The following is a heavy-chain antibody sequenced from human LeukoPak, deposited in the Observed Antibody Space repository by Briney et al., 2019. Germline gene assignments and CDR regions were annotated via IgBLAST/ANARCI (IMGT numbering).Heavy chain of an antibody. J-gene: IGHJ4*02. CDR3: ARVGRSGSYYRYFDY. Sequence: ASVKVSCMASGYTFTGYYMHWVRQAPGQGLEWMGWINPNSGGTNYAQKFQGWVTMTRDTSISTAYMELSRLRSDDAAVYYCARVGRSGSYYRYFDYWGQGTLVTVSS. D-gene: IGHD3-10*01. CDR1: GYTFTGYY. V-gene: IGHV1-2*04. CDR2: INPNSGGT.